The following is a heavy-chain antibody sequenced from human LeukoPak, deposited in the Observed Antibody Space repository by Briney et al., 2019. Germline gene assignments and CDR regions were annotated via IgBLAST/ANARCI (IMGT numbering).Heavy chain of an antibody. J-gene: IGHJ6*03. CDR3: ARASGSYPYYYYYMDV. Sequence: ASVKVPCKASGYTFTSYGISWVRQAPGQGLEWMGWISAYNGNTNYAQKLQGRVTMTTDTSTSTAYMELRSLRSDDTAVYYCARASGSYPYYYYYMDVWGKGTTVTVSS. CDR2: ISAYNGNT. D-gene: IGHD1-26*01. CDR1: GYTFTSYG. V-gene: IGHV1-18*01.